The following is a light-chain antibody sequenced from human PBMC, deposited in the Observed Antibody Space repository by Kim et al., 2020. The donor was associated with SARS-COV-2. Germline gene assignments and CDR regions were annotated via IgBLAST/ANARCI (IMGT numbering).Light chain of an antibody. Sequence: RVTLNCKSSQTVLYNSYNKNYLAWYQQKPGQAPKLLIYWASIRESGVSDRFSGSGSETDFTLTISSLQAEDVAVYYCQQYYSTPPSFGQGTKLEIK. CDR1: QTVLYNSYNKNY. CDR2: WAS. V-gene: IGKV4-1*01. CDR3: QQYYSTPPS. J-gene: IGKJ2*03.